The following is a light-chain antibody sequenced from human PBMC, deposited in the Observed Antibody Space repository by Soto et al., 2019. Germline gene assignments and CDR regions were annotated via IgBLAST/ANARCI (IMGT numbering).Light chain of an antibody. V-gene: IGKV3-20*01. CDR1: QSVSNF. Sequence: VMTQSPATLSLSPGDSATLSCRASQSVSNFLAWYQQKTGQAPRILIYGESTRATGIPDRLSGSGSGTDLNLTINRLEPEDFAVYYCQKYGGSQIPCGQGTRLEIK. CDR2: GES. CDR3: QKYGGSQIP. J-gene: IGKJ5*01.